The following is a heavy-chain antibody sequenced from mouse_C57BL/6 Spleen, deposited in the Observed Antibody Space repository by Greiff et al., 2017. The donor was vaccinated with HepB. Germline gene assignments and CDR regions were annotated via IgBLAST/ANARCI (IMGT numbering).Heavy chain of an antibody. CDR2: IHPNSGST. CDR3: ARAHPYYFDY. Sequence: QVQLKQPGAELVKPGASVKLSCKASGYTFTSYWMHWVKQRPGQGLEWIGMIHPNSGSTNYNEKFKSKATLTVDKSSSTAYMQLSSLTSEDSAVYYCARAHPYYFDYWGQGTTLTVSS. J-gene: IGHJ2*01. V-gene: IGHV1-64*01. CDR1: GYTFTSYW.